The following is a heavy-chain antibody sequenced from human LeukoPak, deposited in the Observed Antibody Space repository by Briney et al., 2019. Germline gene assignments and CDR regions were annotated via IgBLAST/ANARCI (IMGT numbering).Heavy chain of an antibody. CDR1: GFTFGDYA. CDR2: IRSKRYGGAT. V-gene: IGHV3-49*04. CDR3: TRDILSGWYYFNF. D-gene: IGHD6-19*01. J-gene: IGHJ4*02. Sequence: GGSLRLSCTASGFTFGDYAMSWVRQAPGKGLEWVGFIRSKRYGGATEYAASVKGRFIISRDDSKGVAYLHMNSLKTEDTAIYYCTRDILSGWYYFNFWGQGTLVTVSS.